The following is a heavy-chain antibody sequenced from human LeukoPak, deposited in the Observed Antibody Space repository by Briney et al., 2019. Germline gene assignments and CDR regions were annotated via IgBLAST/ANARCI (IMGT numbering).Heavy chain of an antibody. CDR2: INAGNGNT. V-gene: IGHV1-3*01. CDR3: ARERNIVVVPAVDNWFDP. Sequence: ASVKVSCKASGYTFTSYAMHWVRQAPGQRLEWMGWINAGNGNTKYSQKLQGRVTMTTDTSTSTAYMELRSLRSDDTAVYYCARERNIVVVPAVDNWFDPWGQGTLVTVSS. CDR1: GYTFTSYA. J-gene: IGHJ5*02. D-gene: IGHD2-2*01.